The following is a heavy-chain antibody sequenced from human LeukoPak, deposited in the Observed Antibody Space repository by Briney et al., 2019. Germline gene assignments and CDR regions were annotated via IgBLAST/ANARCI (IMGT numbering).Heavy chain of an antibody. Sequence: GGSLRLSCAASGFTVSSNYMSWVRQAPGKGLEWVSVIYSGGSTYYADSVKGRFTISRDNSKNTLYLQMNSLRAEDTAVYYCARARGKRYYYYGMDVWGQGTTVTVSS. CDR3: ARARGKRYYYYGMDV. CDR1: GFTVSSNY. J-gene: IGHJ6*02. CDR2: IYSGGST. V-gene: IGHV3-53*01.